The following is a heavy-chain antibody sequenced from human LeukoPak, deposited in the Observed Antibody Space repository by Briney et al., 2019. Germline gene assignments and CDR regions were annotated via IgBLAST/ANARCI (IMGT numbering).Heavy chain of an antibody. J-gene: IGHJ4*02. Sequence: ASVKVSCKASGYTFTGYYMHWVRQAPGQGLDWMGRINPNSGGTNYAQKFQGRVTMARDTSISTAYMELSRLRSDDTAVYYCARVLYYYDSSGLRPLGYWGQGTLVTVSS. CDR1: GYTFTGYY. CDR2: INPNSGGT. D-gene: IGHD3-22*01. CDR3: ARVLYYYDSSGLRPLGY. V-gene: IGHV1-2*06.